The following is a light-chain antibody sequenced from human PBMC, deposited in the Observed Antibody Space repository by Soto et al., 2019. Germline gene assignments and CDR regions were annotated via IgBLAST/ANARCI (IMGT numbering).Light chain of an antibody. CDR3: QQYDNFLA. Sequence: DIQITQSQSSLSASVGDRVTITCQASQGISNYLNWYQQKPGKAPKLLIYDASNLETGVPSRFSGSGSGTEFTFTISSLQPEDIATYYCQQYDNFLAFGQGTRLEIK. CDR1: QGISNY. CDR2: DAS. V-gene: IGKV1-33*01. J-gene: IGKJ5*01.